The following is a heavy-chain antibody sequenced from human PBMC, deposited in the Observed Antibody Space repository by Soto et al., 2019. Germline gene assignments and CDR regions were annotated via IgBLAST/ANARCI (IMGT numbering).Heavy chain of an antibody. V-gene: IGHV3-23*01. CDR1: GFTFDSYD. CDR2: ISASGASI. D-gene: IGHD4-17*01. CDR3: AKATHYGDYYFDY. J-gene: IGHJ4*02. Sequence: LRLCCAASGFTFDSYDMNWVRQAPGKGLEWVSGISASGASIFYTDSVKGRFSISRDNSRNTLFLQMDSLRAEDTAVYYCAKATHYGDYYFDYWGQGTQVTVSS.